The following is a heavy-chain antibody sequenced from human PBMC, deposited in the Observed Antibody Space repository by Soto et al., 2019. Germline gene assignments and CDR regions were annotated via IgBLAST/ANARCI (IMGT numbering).Heavy chain of an antibody. CDR3: ARHGSYSYIYYYGMDV. Sequence: PGESLKISCKGSGYSFTSYWIGWVRQMPGKGLEWMGIIYPGDSDTRYSPSFQGQVTISADKSISTAYLQWSSLKASDTAMYYCARHGSYSYIYYYGMDVWGQGTTVTVSS. J-gene: IGHJ6*02. V-gene: IGHV5-51*01. D-gene: IGHD5-18*01. CDR2: IYPGDSDT. CDR1: GYSFTSYW.